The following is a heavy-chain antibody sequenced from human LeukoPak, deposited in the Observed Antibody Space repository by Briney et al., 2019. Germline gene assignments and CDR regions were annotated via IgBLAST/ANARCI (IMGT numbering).Heavy chain of an antibody. V-gene: IGHV3-30*02. D-gene: IGHD3-10*01. CDR1: GFTFSSYG. J-gene: IGHJ3*02. CDR3: AKGEFADAFDI. CDR2: IRYDGSKK. Sequence: GGSLRLSCAASGFTFSSYGMHWVRQAPGKGLEWVAFIRYDGSKKYYADSVKGRFTISRDNSKNTLYLQMNSLRAEDTAVYYCAKGEFADAFDIWGQGTMVTVSS.